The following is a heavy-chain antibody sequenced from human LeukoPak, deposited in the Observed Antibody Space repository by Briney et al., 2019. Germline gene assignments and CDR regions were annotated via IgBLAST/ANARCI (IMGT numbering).Heavy chain of an antibody. V-gene: IGHV4-59*01. Sequence: SETMSLTCTVSGGSISSYYWSWIRQPPGKGLEWIGYIYYSGSTNYNPSLKSRVTISVDTSKNQFSLKLSSVTAADTAVYYCARGLAISPYYYYYMDVWGKGTTVTVSS. CDR1: GGSISSYY. J-gene: IGHJ6*03. CDR2: IYYSGST. D-gene: IGHD3-3*01. CDR3: ARGLAISPYYYYYMDV.